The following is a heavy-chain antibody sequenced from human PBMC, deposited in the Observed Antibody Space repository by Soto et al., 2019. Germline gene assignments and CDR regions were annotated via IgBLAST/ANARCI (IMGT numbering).Heavy chain of an antibody. V-gene: IGHV2-5*01. CDR3: AHSYSSSRVLDWFDP. D-gene: IGHD6-6*01. CDR2: IYWNDDK. CDR1: GFSLSTSGVG. Sequence: QITLKESGPTLVKPTQTLTLTCTFSGFSLSTSGVGVGWIRQPPGKALEWLALIYWNDDKRYSPSLKSRLTITKDTSKNQAVLTMTNMDPVDTATYYCAHSYSSSRVLDWFDPWGQGTLVTVSS. J-gene: IGHJ5*02.